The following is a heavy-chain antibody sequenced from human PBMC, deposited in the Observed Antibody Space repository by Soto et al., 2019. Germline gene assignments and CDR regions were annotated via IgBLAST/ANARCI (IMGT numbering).Heavy chain of an antibody. CDR1: GFTFSNYW. V-gene: IGHV3-74*01. CDR2: VIGDGSST. CDR3: ARDSSGSCDY. Sequence: EVQLVESGGGLVQPGGSLRLSCAASGFTFSNYWMHWVRQAPGEGLVWLSRVIGDGSSTGYADSVKGRFTVSRDSAKSMLYLQMNSLRAEDTAVYYCARDSSGSCDYWGQGTLVTVPS. J-gene: IGHJ4*02.